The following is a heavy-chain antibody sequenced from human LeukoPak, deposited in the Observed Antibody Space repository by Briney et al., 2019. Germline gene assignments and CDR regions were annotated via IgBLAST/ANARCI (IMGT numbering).Heavy chain of an antibody. CDR2: MNPNSGNT. CDR3: ARGIFSSDFLNY. CDR1: GYTFTSYD. D-gene: IGHD3-3*01. J-gene: IGHJ4*02. Sequence: ASVKVSCKASGYTFTSYDINWVRQATGQGLEWMGWMNPNSGNTGYAQKFQGRVTMTRNTSISTAYMELSSLRSEDTAVYYCARGIFSSDFLNYWGQGTLVTVSS. V-gene: IGHV1-8*01.